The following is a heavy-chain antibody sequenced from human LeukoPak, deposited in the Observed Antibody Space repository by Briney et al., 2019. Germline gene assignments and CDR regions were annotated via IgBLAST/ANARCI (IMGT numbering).Heavy chain of an antibody. V-gene: IGHV1-69*02. J-gene: IGHJ4*02. CDR2: IIPILGIA. D-gene: IGHD1-26*01. CDR1: GGTFSSYT. CDR3: ARVNSGSYRPTGY. Sequence: SVKVSCKASGGTFSSYTISWVRQAPGQGLEWMGRIIPILGIANYAQKFQGRVTITADKSTSTAYMELSSLRSEDTAVYYCARVNSGSYRPTGYWGQGTLVTVSS.